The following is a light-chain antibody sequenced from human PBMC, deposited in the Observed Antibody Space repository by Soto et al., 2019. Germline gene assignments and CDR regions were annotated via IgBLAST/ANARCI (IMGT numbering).Light chain of an antibody. CDR3: QQRNNWPPIT. V-gene: IGKV3-15*01. CDR2: GIS. CDR1: QSVNSN. Sequence: EMVMTQSPAILSVSPGESATLSCRASQSVNSNYLAWCQQHPGQPPRLLIYGISTRATGIPARFSGSGSGTEFSLTISSLQSEDFAVYYCQQRNNWPPITFGQGTRLEIK. J-gene: IGKJ5*01.